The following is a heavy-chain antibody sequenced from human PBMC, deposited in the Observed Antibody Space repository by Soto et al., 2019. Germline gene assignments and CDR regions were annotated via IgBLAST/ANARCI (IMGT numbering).Heavy chain of an antibody. CDR2: ILYDGSNK. CDR1: GVTFSNYG. D-gene: IGHD1-1*01. CDR3: AKSRDAYNFYFYYGMDV. V-gene: IGHV3-30*18. J-gene: IGHJ6*02. Sequence: PGGSLRLSCAAAGVTFSNYGMHWVRQTPGKGLEWVALILYDGSNKYYADSVKGRFTISRDNSKNTLYLQVSSLRAEDTAVYYCAKSRDAYNFYFYYGMDVWGQGTSVTVSS.